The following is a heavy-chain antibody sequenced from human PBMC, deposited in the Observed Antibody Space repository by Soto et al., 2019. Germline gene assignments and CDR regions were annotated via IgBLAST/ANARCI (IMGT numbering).Heavy chain of an antibody. D-gene: IGHD3-9*01. J-gene: IGHJ4*02. CDR3: ARAGYYDILTGYYRNRNFDY. Sequence: GVCRGCRSGCSWSRIKQHPGKGLGWIGEINHSGSTNYNPSLKSRVTISVDTSKNQFSLKLSSVTAADTAVYYCARAGYYDILTGYYRNRNFDYWGQGTLVTVSS. CDR2: INHSGST. CDR1: RGCRSGCS. V-gene: IGHV4-34*01.